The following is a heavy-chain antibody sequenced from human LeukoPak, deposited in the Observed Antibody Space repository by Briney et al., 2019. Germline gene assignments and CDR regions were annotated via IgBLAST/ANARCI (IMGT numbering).Heavy chain of an antibody. Sequence: SVKVSCTASGGTFSSYAISWVRQAPGQGLEWMGGIIPIFGTANYAQKFQGRVTITADESTSTAYMELSSLRSEDTAVYYCARSGAAGTNWFDPWGQGTLVTVSS. CDR3: ARSGAAGTNWFDP. V-gene: IGHV1-69*13. J-gene: IGHJ5*02. CDR1: GGTFSSYA. D-gene: IGHD6-13*01. CDR2: IIPIFGTA.